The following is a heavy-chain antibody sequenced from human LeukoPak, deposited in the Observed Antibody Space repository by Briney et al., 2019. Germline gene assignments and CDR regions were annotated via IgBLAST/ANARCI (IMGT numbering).Heavy chain of an antibody. CDR2: MNPNSGNT. CDR3: ARGDHCSSTSCSNWFDP. Sequence: GPPVKVSCMASGYTFTSYDINWVRQATGQGLEWMGWMNPNSGNTGYAQKFQGRVTMTRNTSISTAYMELSSLRSEDTAVYYCARGDHCSSTSCSNWFDPWGQGTLVTVSS. D-gene: IGHD2-2*01. CDR1: GYTFTSYD. J-gene: IGHJ5*02. V-gene: IGHV1-8*01.